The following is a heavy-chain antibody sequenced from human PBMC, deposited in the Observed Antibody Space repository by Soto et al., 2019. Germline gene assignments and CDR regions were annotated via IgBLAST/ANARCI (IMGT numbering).Heavy chain of an antibody. J-gene: IGHJ4*02. Sequence: EVRLVESGGGLVQPGGSLKLSCAASGFTFSDSAIHWVRQASGKGLEWVGRIRSSANNYATAYTASVRGRFTISRDDSKDTAYLQLNSLKTEDTAVYYCTRLYERPDYWGQGTLVTV. V-gene: IGHV3-73*02. CDR1: GFTFSDSA. D-gene: IGHD3-22*01. CDR2: IRSSANNYAT. CDR3: TRLYERPDY.